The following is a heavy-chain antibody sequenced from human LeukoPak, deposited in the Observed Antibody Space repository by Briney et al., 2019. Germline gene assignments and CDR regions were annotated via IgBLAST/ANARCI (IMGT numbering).Heavy chain of an antibody. CDR2: ISQGI. Sequence: GGSLRLSCAASGFTFSDYAMNWVRQAPGKGLEWVSIISQGIYYADSVRGRFTISRDNSKNTLYLQMNSLRAEDTAVYYCAKSWTIVAASRKYYFDYWGQGTLVTVSS. CDR3: AKSWTIVAASRKYYFDY. D-gene: IGHD6-25*01. CDR1: GFTFSDYA. J-gene: IGHJ4*02. V-gene: IGHV3-23*01.